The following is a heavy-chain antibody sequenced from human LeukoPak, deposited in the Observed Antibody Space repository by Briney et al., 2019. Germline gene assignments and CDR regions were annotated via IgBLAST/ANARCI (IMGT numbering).Heavy chain of an antibody. J-gene: IGHJ4*02. CDR3: ARALGTGLVDY. CDR1: GGSISSSSYY. D-gene: IGHD2-8*02. CDR2: IYYSGST. V-gene: IGHV4-39*07. Sequence: SETLSLTCTVSGGSISSSSYYWGWIRQPPGKGLEWIGSIYYSGSTYYNPSLKSRVTLSLDTSNKRFSLKLNSVTAADTAVYYCARALGTGLVDYWGQGTLVTVSS.